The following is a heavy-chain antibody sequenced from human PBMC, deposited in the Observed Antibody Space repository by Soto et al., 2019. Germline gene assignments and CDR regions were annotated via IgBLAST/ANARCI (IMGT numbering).Heavy chain of an antibody. CDR2: IYHCGST. D-gene: IGHD6-19*01. J-gene: IGHJ4*02. V-gene: IGHV4-4*02. CDR3: AREGVAGVHVTLDY. Sequence: QVQLQESGPGLVKPSGTLSLTCAVSSGSISSSNWWSWVRQPPGKGLAWIGEIYHCGSTNYNPSLKSRVTISVDKSKNQFALKLSSVTAADTAVYYCAREGVAGVHVTLDYWGQGTLVTVSS. CDR1: SGSISSSNW.